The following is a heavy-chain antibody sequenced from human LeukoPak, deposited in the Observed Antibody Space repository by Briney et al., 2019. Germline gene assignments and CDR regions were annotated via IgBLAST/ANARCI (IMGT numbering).Heavy chain of an antibody. CDR3: ARGRGCTSTSCQRGYYYYMDI. J-gene: IGHJ6*03. V-gene: IGHV1-8*03. Sequence: ASVTLSFTSSGYTFTIYDINGVRQATGQGREWVGWINLNRGNTGYTQKFQGRVTITRNTSISTAYMELSSLRSEDTAVYYWARGRGCTSTSCQRGYYYYMDIWGKGTTVTVSS. CDR2: INLNRGNT. D-gene: IGHD2-2*01. CDR1: GYTFTIYD.